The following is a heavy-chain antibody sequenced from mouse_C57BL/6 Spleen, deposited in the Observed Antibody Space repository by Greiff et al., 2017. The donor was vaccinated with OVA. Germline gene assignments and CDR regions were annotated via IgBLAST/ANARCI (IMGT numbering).Heavy chain of an antibody. V-gene: IGHV1-82*01. CDR3: ARSNPHFDY. CDR2: IYPGDGDT. Sequence: VQLQESGPELVKPGASVKISCKASGYAFSSSWMNWVKQRPGKGLEWIGRIYPGDGDTNYNGKFKGKATLTADKSSSTAYMQLSSLTSEDSAVYFCARSNPHFDYWGQGTTLTVSS. CDR1: GYAFSSSW. J-gene: IGHJ2*01. D-gene: IGHD2-5*01.